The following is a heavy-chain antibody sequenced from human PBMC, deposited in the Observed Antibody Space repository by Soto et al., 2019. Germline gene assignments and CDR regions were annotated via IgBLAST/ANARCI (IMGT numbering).Heavy chain of an antibody. J-gene: IGHJ4*02. Sequence: QVQLQQWGAGLLKPSETLSLTCAVYGGSFSGYYWSWIRQPPGKGLEWIGEINHSGSTNYNPSLKSRVTISVDTSKNQFSLKLSSVTAADTAVYYCARGVVSPRGITSSSDYWGQGTLVTVSS. V-gene: IGHV4-34*01. CDR2: INHSGST. D-gene: IGHD1-20*01. CDR1: GGSFSGYY. CDR3: ARGVVSPRGITSSSDY.